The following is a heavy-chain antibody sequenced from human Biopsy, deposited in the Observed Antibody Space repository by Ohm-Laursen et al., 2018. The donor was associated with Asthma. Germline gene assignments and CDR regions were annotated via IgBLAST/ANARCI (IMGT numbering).Heavy chain of an antibody. CDR1: GFSFDDCA. Sequence: SLRLSCAASGFSFDDCAMHWVRQDPGKGLEWVSSISWNSGNIDYAVSVKGRFTISRDNAKNSLYLQMQSLRPEDTAFYYCAKSADYYDSTDYLDFWGRGTLVTVSS. CDR3: AKSADYYDSTDYLDF. J-gene: IGHJ4*01. V-gene: IGHV3-9*01. D-gene: IGHD3-22*01. CDR2: ISWNSGNI.